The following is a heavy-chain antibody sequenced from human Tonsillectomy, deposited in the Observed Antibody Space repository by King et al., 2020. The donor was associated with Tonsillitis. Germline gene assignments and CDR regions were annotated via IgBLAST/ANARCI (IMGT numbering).Heavy chain of an antibody. CDR2: ISYDGSNK. J-gene: IGHJ6*02. CDR1: GFTFTSYG. CDR3: ASSGYDFGNFYYGLDV. Sequence: QVQLVESGGGVVQPGRSLRLSCAASGFTFTSYGMHWVRQAPGKGLEWVAVISYDGSNKYYADSVRGRFTISRDNSKNTLYLQMSSLRAEDTAVYYCASSGYDFGNFYYGLDVWGQGTTVTVSS. D-gene: IGHD5-12*01. V-gene: IGHV3-30*03.